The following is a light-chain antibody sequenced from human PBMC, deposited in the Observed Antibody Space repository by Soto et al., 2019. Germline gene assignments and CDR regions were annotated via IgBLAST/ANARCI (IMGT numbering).Light chain of an antibody. J-gene: IGKJ4*01. V-gene: IGKV3-15*01. CDR3: QQYNFGPPLT. CDR2: DPS. Sequence: EIVMTRSPAALSVSPDETASLACRARQSGNCNLALYRQNSGQAPSLIISDPSTRDTGVPASFSGSGSGTEFTISMLSLQSAEAGNYYCQQYNFGPPLTLVGGTKVEIK. CDR1: QSGNCN.